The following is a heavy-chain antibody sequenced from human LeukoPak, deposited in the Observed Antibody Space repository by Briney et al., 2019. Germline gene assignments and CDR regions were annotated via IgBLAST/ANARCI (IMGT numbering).Heavy chain of an antibody. J-gene: IGHJ6*02. V-gene: IGHV4-34*01. D-gene: IGHD2-15*01. CDR1: GGSFSGYY. CDR3: ARDRELGYCSGGSCYSNYYYGMDV. CDR2: INHSGST. Sequence: SETLSLTCAVYGGSFSGYYWSWIRQPPGKGLEWIGEINHSGSTNYNPSLKSRVTISVDTSKNQFSLKLSSVTAADTAVYYCARDRELGYCSGGSCYSNYYYGMDVWGQGTTVTVSS.